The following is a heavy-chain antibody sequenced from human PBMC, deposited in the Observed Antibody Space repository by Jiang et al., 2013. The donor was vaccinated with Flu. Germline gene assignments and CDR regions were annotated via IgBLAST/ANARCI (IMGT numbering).Heavy chain of an antibody. D-gene: IGHD5-18*01. J-gene: IGHJ4*02. CDR2: IIPIYGTT. CDR3: ARDQGLGYTYGYGPFDY. CDR1: GGTFSGHA. Sequence: GGTFSGHAFSWVRQAPGQGLEWMGGIIPIYGTTQYAQKFQGRVTITADESTSTTYMDLRSLTSEDTAVFYCARDQGLGYTYGYGPFDYWGQGTLITVSS. V-gene: IGHV1-69*01.